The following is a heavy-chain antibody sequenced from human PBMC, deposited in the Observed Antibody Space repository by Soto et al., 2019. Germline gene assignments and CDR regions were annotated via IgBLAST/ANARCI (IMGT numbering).Heavy chain of an antibody. V-gene: IGHV3-23*01. D-gene: IGHD3-10*02. CDR3: AKDRMIGYAPGPMDV. J-gene: IGHJ6*02. Sequence: PGGSLRLSCAASGFTFSSYAMSWVRQAPGKGLEWVSAISGSGGSTYYADSVKGRFTISRDNSKNTLYLQMNSLRAEDTAVYYCAKDRMIGYAPGPMDVWGQGTTVTVSS. CDR2: ISGSGGST. CDR1: GFTFSSYA.